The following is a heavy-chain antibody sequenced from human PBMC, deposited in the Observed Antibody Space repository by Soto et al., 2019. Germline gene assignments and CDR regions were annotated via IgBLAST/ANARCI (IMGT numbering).Heavy chain of an antibody. V-gene: IGHV4-59*01. D-gene: IGHD1-26*01. CDR3: ARDTTSASYWDY. J-gene: IGHJ4*02. Sequence: QVQLQESGPGLVKPSESLSLTYTVSVGSISTYYWSWIRQPPGKGLEWIGYIYHSGGTSYHPSLKRRVTMSVDKSNNQFSQKLSSVTAADTAVYYCARDTTSASYWDYWGQGILVTVSS. CDR1: VGSISTYY. CDR2: IYHSGGT.